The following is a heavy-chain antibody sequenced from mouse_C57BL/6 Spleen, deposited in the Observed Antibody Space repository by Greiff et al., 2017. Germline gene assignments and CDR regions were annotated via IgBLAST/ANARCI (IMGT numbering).Heavy chain of an antibody. J-gene: IGHJ4*01. D-gene: IGHD3-2*02. V-gene: IGHV1-54*01. Sequence: VQLQQSGAELVRPGTSVKVSCKASGYAFTNYLIEWVKQRPGQGLEWIGVINPGSGGTNYNEKFKGKATLTADKSSSTAYMQRSSLTSEDSAVYFCARDQSAQAFYAMEYWGQGTSVTVSS. CDR1: GYAFTNYL. CDR3: ARDQSAQAFYAMEY. CDR2: INPGSGGT.